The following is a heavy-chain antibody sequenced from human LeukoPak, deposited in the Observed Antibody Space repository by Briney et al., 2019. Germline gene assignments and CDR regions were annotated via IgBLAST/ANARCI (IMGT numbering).Heavy chain of an antibody. CDR1: GFTFSSYY. CDR2: ISGSGGGT. D-gene: IGHD6-13*01. CDR3: VKDKRGNSWYN. Sequence: GGSLRLSCAASGFTFSSYYMRWVRQAPGKGLELVSAISGSGGGTHYADSVKGRFTISRDNSKNTLFLQMNSPRAEDTAVYYCVKDKRGNSWYNWGQGALVTVSS. V-gene: IGHV3-23*01. J-gene: IGHJ4*02.